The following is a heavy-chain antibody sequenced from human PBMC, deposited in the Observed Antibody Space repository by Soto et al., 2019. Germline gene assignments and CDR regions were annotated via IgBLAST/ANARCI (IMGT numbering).Heavy chain of an antibody. Sequence: ASVKVSCKASGYTFTSYYMHWVLQAPGQGLEWMGIINPSGGSTSYAQKFQGRVTMTRDTSTSTVYMELSSLRSEDTAVYYCARDRLDCSGGSCYSYYYYYGMDVWGQGTTVTVSS. J-gene: IGHJ6*02. V-gene: IGHV1-46*01. CDR2: INPSGGST. CDR3: ARDRLDCSGGSCYSYYYYYGMDV. CDR1: GYTFTSYY. D-gene: IGHD2-15*01.